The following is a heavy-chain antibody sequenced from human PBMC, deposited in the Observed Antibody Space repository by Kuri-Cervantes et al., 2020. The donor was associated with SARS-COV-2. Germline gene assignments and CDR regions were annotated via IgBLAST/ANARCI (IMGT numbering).Heavy chain of an antibody. CDR2: ISYDGSNK. Sequence: GESLKISCAASGFTFSSYGMHWVRQAPGKGLEWVAVISYDGSNKYYADSVKGRFTISRDNSKNTLYLQMNSLRAEDTAVYYCASELLAYFDYWGQGTLVTVSS. CDR3: ASELLAYFDY. CDR1: GFTFSSYG. V-gene: IGHV3-30*03. D-gene: IGHD1-26*01. J-gene: IGHJ4*02.